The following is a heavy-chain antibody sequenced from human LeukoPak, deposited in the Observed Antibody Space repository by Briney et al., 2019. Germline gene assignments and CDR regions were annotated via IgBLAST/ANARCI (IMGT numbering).Heavy chain of an antibody. CDR3: TTESYCSSTSCPGTFDF. D-gene: IGHD2-2*01. V-gene: IGHV3-15*01. CDR2: IKTKIDGGTA. J-gene: IGHJ4*02. Sequence: GESLRLSCAASGFTFSHVWMSWVRQAPEKGLEWVGRIKTKIDGGTADYAAPVKGRFTISRDDSKNTPYLQINSLKTEDTAVYYCTTESYCSSTSCPGTFDFWGQGTLVTVSS. CDR1: GFTFSHVW.